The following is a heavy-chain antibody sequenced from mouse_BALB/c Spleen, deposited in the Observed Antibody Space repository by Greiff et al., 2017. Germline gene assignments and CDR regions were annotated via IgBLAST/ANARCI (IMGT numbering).Heavy chain of an antibody. CDR2: ISSGGSYT. CDR3: ARESYFDY. J-gene: IGHJ2*01. V-gene: IGHV5-9-4*01. CDR1: GFTFSSYA. Sequence: EVMLVESGGGLVKPGGSLKLSCAASGFTFSSYAMSWVRQSPEKRLEWVAEISSGGSYTYYPDTVTGRFTISRDNATNTLYLEMSSLRAEDTAMYYCARESYFDYWGQGTTLTVSS.